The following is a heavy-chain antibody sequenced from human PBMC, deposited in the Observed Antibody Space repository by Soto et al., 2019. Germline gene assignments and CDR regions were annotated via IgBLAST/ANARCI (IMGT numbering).Heavy chain of an antibody. CDR3: ARPPYYYGSGSYEDWFDP. D-gene: IGHD3-10*01. J-gene: IGHJ5*02. CDR2: VNAGNGNT. Sequence: ASVKVSCQASGYTFTSYAMHWVRQAPGQRLEWMGWVNAGNGNTKYSQKFQGRVTITRDTSASTAYMELSSLRSEDTAVYYCARPPYYYGSGSYEDWFDPWGQGTLVTVSS. V-gene: IGHV1-3*01. CDR1: GYTFTSYA.